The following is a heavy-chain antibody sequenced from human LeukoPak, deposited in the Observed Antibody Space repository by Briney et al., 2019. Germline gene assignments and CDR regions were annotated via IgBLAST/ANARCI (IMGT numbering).Heavy chain of an antibody. CDR1: GGSFSGYY. V-gene: IGHV4-34*01. J-gene: IGHJ6*02. Sequence: PSETLSLTCAVYGGSFSGYYWSWIRQPPGKGLEWIGEINHSGSTNYNPSLKSRVTMSVDTSKNQFSLKLSSVTAADTAVYYCARDSRGGSSKDYYYYGMDVWGQGTTVTVSS. CDR3: ARDSRGGSSKDYYYYGMDV. D-gene: IGHD6-13*01. CDR2: INHSGST.